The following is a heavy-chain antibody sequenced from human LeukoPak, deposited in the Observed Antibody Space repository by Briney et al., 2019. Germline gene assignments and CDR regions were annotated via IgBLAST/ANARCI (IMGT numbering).Heavy chain of an antibody. D-gene: IGHD6-19*01. CDR2: ISGSGGST. CDR1: GFTFSSYA. J-gene: IGHJ6*02. CDR3: AKAKSSSCWIIYYYYGMDV. Sequence: GGSLRLSCAASGFTFSSYAMSWVRQAPGKGLEWVSAISGSGGSTYYADSVKGRFTISRDNSKNTLYLQMNSLRAEDTAVYYCAKAKSSSCWIIYYYYGMDVWGQGTTVTVSS. V-gene: IGHV3-23*01.